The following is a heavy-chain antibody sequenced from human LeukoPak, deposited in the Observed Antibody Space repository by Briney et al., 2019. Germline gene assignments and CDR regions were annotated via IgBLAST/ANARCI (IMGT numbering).Heavy chain of an antibody. J-gene: IGHJ4*02. D-gene: IGHD3-3*01. V-gene: IGHV3-48*01. CDR2: ISGSSSTI. Sequence: GGSLRLSCAASGFTFSSYSMNWVRQAPGKGLEWVSHISGSSSTIYYADSVKGRFTISRDNAKNSLYVQMNSLRADDTAVYYCARGLKYDFWSGYYSRGLPGFDYWGQGTLVTVSS. CDR3: ARGLKYDFWSGYYSRGLPGFDY. CDR1: GFTFSSYS.